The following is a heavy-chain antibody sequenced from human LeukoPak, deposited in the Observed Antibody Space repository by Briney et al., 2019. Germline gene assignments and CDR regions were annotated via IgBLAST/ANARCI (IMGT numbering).Heavy chain of an antibody. D-gene: IGHD2-15*01. CDR2: IKSKSDGGTI. V-gene: IGHV3-15*01. Sequence: GGSLRLSCVGSGFTFSDAWMSWVRQAPGKGLKWVGRIKSKSDGGTIDYAAPVKGRFTISRDDSRNTLYLQMNSLKTEDTAVYYCTTRRQDGWWGQGTLVTVS. CDR3: TTRRQDGW. J-gene: IGHJ4*02. CDR1: GFTFSDAW.